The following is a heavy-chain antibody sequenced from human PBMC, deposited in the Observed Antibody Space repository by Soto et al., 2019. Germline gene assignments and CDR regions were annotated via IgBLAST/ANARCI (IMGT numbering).Heavy chain of an antibody. CDR2: ISYDGSNK. J-gene: IGHJ5*02. CDR3: ARARGYFDCPGP. Sequence: GGSLRLSCAASGFTFSSYAMHWVRQAPGKGLEWVAVISYDGSNKYYADSVKGRFTISRDNSKNTLYLQMNSLRAEDTAVYYCARARGYFDCPGPWGQGTLVTVSS. D-gene: IGHD3-9*01. CDR1: GFTFSSYA. V-gene: IGHV3-30-3*01.